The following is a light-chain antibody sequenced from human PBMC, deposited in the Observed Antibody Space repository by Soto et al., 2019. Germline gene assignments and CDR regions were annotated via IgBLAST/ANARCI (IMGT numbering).Light chain of an antibody. CDR3: QQRSNWLFT. Sequence: EIVLTQSPATLSLSPGERATLSCRASQSVSSYLAWYQQKPGQAPRLLIYDASNRATGIPARFSGSGSGTDFTPTISSLEPEDFAVSYCQQRSNWLFTFGPGTKVDIK. V-gene: IGKV3-11*01. CDR2: DAS. J-gene: IGKJ3*01. CDR1: QSVSSY.